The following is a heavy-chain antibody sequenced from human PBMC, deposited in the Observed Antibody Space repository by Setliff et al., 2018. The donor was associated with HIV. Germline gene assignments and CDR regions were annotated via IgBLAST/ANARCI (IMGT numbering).Heavy chain of an antibody. CDR1: GDSIRTGAYY. D-gene: IGHD6-19*01. CDR2: VYYDGRT. J-gene: IGHJ4*02. CDR3: ARGGTVSADFDS. V-gene: IGHV4-39*07. Sequence: SETLSLTCTGSGDSIRTGAYYWGWIRQPPGKGLARIGSVYYDGRTFYNPSLKSRLAISVDTSKNQFSLRLNSVTAADTAVYFCARGGTVSADFDSWGQGTLVTVSS.